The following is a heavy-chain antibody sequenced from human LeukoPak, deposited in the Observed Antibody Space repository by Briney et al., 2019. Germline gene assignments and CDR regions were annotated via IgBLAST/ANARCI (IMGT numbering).Heavy chain of an antibody. CDR1: GYTFTGYY. CDR3: ARATDISSWYLAY. Sequence: ASVKVSCKASGYTFTGYYLHWVRQAPGQELEWMGWLSPNSGDTKFAQKSQGRVTMTRDTSISSAYMELSSLTSDDTAVYYCARATDISSWYLAYWGQGSLVTVSS. J-gene: IGHJ4*02. D-gene: IGHD6-13*01. V-gene: IGHV1-2*02. CDR2: LSPNSGDT.